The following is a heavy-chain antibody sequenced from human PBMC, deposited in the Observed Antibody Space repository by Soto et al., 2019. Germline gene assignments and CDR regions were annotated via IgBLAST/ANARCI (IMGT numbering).Heavy chain of an antibody. V-gene: IGHV3-15*07. CDR3: ATNTLY. CDR1: GVHFAKVL. CDR2: IKSNADGGTT. Sequence: GGSLRVWCGAAGVHFAKVLLNWVRQPPGKGLEWVGRIKSNADGGTTDYAAPVKGRFTISRDDSKNTLYLQMNSLKNEDTAVYYCATNTLYWGRGTLVTVSS. J-gene: IGHJ4*02.